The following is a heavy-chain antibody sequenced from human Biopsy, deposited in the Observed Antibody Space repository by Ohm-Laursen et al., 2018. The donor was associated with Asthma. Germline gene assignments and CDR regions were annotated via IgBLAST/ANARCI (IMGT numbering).Heavy chain of an antibody. CDR3: LRDTLGYYFDI. D-gene: IGHD6-13*01. CDR1: GSHFGCYN. CDR2: ITFDGSTQ. J-gene: IGHJ4*02. Sequence: SLRLSCAASGSHFGCYNMHWARQAPGKGLEWVGVITFDGSTQHYGDSVKGRFTISRDNSQNMLFLQMNSLRAEDTAVYYCLRDTLGYYFDIWGQGTQVTVSS. V-gene: IGHV3-30-3*01.